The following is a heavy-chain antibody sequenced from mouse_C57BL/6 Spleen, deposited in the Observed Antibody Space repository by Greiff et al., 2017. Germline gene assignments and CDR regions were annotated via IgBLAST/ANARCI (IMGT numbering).Heavy chain of an antibody. CDR2: IWSGGRT. CDR1: GFSLTSYG. J-gene: IGHJ3*01. Sequence: QVQLKESGPGLVQPSQSLSITCTVSGFSLTSYGVHWVRQSPGKGLEWLGVIWSGGRTDYNAAFISRLSISKDNSKSQVFFKMNSLQADDTAIYYCARGNYGRSWFAYWGQGTLVTVSA. CDR3: ARGNYGRSWFAY. D-gene: IGHD1-1*01. V-gene: IGHV2-2*01.